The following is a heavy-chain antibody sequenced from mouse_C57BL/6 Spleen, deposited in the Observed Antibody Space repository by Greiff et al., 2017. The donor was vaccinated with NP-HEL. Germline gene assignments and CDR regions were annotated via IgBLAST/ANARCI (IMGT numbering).Heavy chain of an antibody. D-gene: IGHD2-5*01. CDR2: IWTGGST. CDR3: ASLPTIVTPYYAMDY. V-gene: IGHV2-2*01. Sequence: VQGVESGPGLVQPSQSLSITCTVSGFSLTSYGVHWVRQSPGKGLEWLGVIWTGGSTDYNAAFISRLSISKDNSKSQVFFKMNSLQADDTAIYYCASLPTIVTPYYAMDYWGQGTSVTVSS. J-gene: IGHJ4*01. CDR1: GFSLTSYG.